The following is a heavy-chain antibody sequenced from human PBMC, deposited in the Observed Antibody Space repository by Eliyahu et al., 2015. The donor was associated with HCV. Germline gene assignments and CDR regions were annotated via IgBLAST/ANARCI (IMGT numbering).Heavy chain of an antibody. CDR2: ISSSSSYI. CDR1: GFTFSSYS. D-gene: IGHD6-6*01. Sequence: EVQLVESGGGLVKPGGSLRLSXAXSGFTFSSYSMNWVRQAPGKGLEWVSSISSSSSYIYYAESVKGRFTISRDNAKNSLYLQMNSLRAEDTAVYYCAGGLEPDTSSSGGDYWGQGTLVTVSS. V-gene: IGHV3-21*01. CDR3: AGGLEPDTSSSGGDY. J-gene: IGHJ4*02.